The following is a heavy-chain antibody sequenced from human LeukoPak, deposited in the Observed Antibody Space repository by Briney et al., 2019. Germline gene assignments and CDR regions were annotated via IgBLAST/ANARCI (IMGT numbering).Heavy chain of an antibody. CDR3: ARDSIIAVAGNPGDY. J-gene: IGHJ4*02. Sequence: SETLSLTCTVSGGSISSSSYYWGWIRQPPGKGLEWIGSIYYSGSTYYNPSLKSRVTISVDTSKNQFSLKLSSVTAADTAVYYCARDSIIAVAGNPGDYWGQGILVTVSS. CDR2: IYYSGST. CDR1: GGSISSSSYY. V-gene: IGHV4-39*07. D-gene: IGHD6-19*01.